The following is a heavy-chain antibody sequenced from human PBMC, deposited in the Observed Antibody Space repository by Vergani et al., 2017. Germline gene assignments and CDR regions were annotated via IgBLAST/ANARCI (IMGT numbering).Heavy chain of an antibody. Sequence: VQLVESGGGLVQPGGSLKLSCAASGFTFSGSAMHWVRQAPGQGLEWMGGIIPIFGTANYAQKFQGRVTITADESTSTAYMELSSLRSEDTAVYYCARDVAAVAYGMDVWGQGTTVTVSS. J-gene: IGHJ6*02. CDR2: IIPIFGTA. D-gene: IGHD6-13*01. CDR1: GFTFSGSA. CDR3: ARDVAAVAYGMDV. V-gene: IGHV1-69*01.